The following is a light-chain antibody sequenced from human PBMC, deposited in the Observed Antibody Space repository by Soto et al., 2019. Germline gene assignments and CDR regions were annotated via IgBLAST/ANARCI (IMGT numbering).Light chain of an antibody. J-gene: IGLJ1*01. Sequence: QSVLTQSPSDSASLGAWVKLTCTLSSGHSSYAIAWHQQQPEKGPRYLMKLNSDGSHSKGDGIPDRFSGSSSGAERYLIISSLQSEDEADYYCQTWGTGIHVFGTGTKVTVL. V-gene: IGLV4-69*01. CDR2: LNSDGSH. CDR1: SGHSSYA. CDR3: QTWGTGIHV.